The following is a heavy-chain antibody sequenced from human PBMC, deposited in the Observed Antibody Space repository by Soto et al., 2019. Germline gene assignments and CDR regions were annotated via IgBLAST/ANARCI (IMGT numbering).Heavy chain of an antibody. V-gene: IGHV3-30-3*01. D-gene: IGHD6-19*01. CDR3: ARDKSPYSSGWHNRHFDY. Sequence: QVQLVESGGGVVQPGRSLRLSCAASGFTFSSYAMHWVRQAPGKGLEWVAVMSYDGSNKYYADSVKGRFTTSRDNSKNKLYLQMNSLRAEVTAVYYCARDKSPYSSGWHNRHFDYWGQGTLVTVSS. CDR2: MSYDGSNK. CDR1: GFTFSSYA. J-gene: IGHJ4*02.